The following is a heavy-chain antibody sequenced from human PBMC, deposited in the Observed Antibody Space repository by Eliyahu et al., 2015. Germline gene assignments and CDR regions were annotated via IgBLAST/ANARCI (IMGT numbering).Heavy chain of an antibody. Sequence: EVQLLESXGGLVQPGGSXRLSCAASGXTXSIYAMSWVRQAPGKGLXLVSVISGTGGGTYYADSVKGRFTISRDNSKNMLYLQMDNLRAEDTAVYYCTVDLITMIVVVHDVFDLWGQGTMVTVSS. CDR1: GXTXSIYA. CDR2: ISGTGGGT. J-gene: IGHJ3*01. CDR3: TVDLITMIVVVHDVFDL. D-gene: IGHD3-22*01. V-gene: IGHV3-23*01.